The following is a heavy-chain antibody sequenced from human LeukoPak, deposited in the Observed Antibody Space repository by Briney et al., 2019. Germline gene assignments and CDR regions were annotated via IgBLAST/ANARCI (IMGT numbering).Heavy chain of an antibody. J-gene: IGHJ3*02. CDR3: ARDWDTAMVSDAFDI. CDR2: ISSSSSYI. Sequence: GGSLRLSCAASGFTFSSYSMNWVRQAPGKGLEWVSSISSSSSYIYYADSVKGRFTISRDNAKNSLYLQMNSLRAEDTAVYYCARDWDTAMVSDAFDIWGQGTMVTVS. CDR1: GFTFSSYS. V-gene: IGHV3-21*01. D-gene: IGHD5-18*01.